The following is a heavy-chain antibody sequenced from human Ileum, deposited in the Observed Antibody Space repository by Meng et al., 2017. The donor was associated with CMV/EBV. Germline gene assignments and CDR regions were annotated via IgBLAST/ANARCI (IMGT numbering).Heavy chain of an antibody. V-gene: IGHV3-74*01. CDR3: VRDLISGVVPLGY. Sequence: GESLKISCAASGFTFSSSWMHWVRQGPGKGLMWISRINDDGGSTSYADSVKGRFTISRDNAKNTLYLQMNSLRVEDTAIYYCVRDLISGVVPLGYWGQGTLVTVSS. J-gene: IGHJ4*02. CDR1: GFTFSSSW. D-gene: IGHD3-3*01. CDR2: INDDGGST.